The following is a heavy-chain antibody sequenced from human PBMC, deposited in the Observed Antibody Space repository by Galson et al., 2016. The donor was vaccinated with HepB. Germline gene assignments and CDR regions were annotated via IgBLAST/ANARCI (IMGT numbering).Heavy chain of an antibody. CDR2: IDHSGSA. CDR3: AREVDKPELSDDDAFDI. D-gene: IGHD1-14*01. CDR1: GGSIISNNPF. V-gene: IGHV4-31*03. Sequence: TLSLTCTVSGGSIISNNPFWSWIRQHQGKGLEWIGYIDHSGSAYYNPPFLGRAIISVDTSKNQFSLKLTSVNAADTAVYYCAREVDKPELSDDDAFDIWGQGTLVTVSS. J-gene: IGHJ3*02.